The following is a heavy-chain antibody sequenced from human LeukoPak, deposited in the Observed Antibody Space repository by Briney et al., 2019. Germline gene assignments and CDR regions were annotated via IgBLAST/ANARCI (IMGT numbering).Heavy chain of an antibody. CDR2: IKSKTDGGTA. V-gene: IGHV3-15*01. D-gene: IGHD2-2*01. J-gene: IGHJ4*02. Sequence: GGSLRLSCAASGFTFSNAWMSWVRQAPGKGLEWVGRIKSKTDGGTADYAAPVKGRFTISRDDSKNTLYLQMNSLKTEDTAVYYCTTGYCSSTSCPLDFDYWGQGTLVTVSS. CDR3: TTGYCSSTSCPLDFDY. CDR1: GFTFSNAW.